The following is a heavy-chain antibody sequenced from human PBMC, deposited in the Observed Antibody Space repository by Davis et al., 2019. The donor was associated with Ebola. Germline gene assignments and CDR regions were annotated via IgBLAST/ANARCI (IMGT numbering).Heavy chain of an antibody. D-gene: IGHD3-22*01. CDR1: GFTFSSFD. V-gene: IGHV3-21*01. Sequence: PGGSLRLSCAASGFTFSSFDMSWIRQAPGKGLEWVSSITSVSSYIFYADSVKGRFTISRDNAKNSLYLQFDSLRDADTAVYYCARGGYYDSSGYSHAAFDFWGQGTMVTVSS. J-gene: IGHJ3*01. CDR2: ITSVSSYI. CDR3: ARGGYYDSSGYSHAAFDF.